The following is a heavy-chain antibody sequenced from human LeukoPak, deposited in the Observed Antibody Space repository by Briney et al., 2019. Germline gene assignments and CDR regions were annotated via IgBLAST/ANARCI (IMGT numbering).Heavy chain of an antibody. D-gene: IGHD6-19*01. CDR3: ARAIAVAGSYYYMDV. Sequence: TGGSLRLSCAASGFTFSSYSMNWVRQAPGKGLGWVSSISSSSSYIYYADSVKGRFTISRDNAKNSLYLQMNSLRAEDTAVYYCARAIAVAGSYYYMDVWGKGTTVTVSS. J-gene: IGHJ6*03. CDR1: GFTFSSYS. CDR2: ISSSSSYI. V-gene: IGHV3-21*01.